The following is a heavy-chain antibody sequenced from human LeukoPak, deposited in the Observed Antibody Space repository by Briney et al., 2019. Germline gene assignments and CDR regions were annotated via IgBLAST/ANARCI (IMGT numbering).Heavy chain of an antibody. Sequence: GGSLRLSCAASGNYWMHWVRQAPGKGLVWVSHINSDGSWTSYADSVKGRFTISRDNSKNTLYLQMNSLRAEDTAVYYCAKDKFGVVTFTDYWGQGTLVTVSS. D-gene: IGHD3-3*01. V-gene: IGHV3-74*01. CDR1: GNYW. CDR2: INSDGSWT. CDR3: AKDKFGVVTFTDY. J-gene: IGHJ4*02.